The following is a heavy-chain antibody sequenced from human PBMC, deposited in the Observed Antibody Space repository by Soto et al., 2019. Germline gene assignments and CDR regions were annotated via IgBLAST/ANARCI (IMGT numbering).Heavy chain of an antibody. CDR3: ARETHGFSDAFDI. CDR2: ISPILGTA. J-gene: IGHJ3*02. V-gene: IGHV1-69*13. Sequence: GASVKVSCKASRATFSSYAISWVRQAPGQGLEWMGGISPILGTANYAQKFQGRVTITADESTSTAYMELSSLRSEDTAVYYCARETHGFSDAFDIWGQGTMVTVSS. CDR1: RATFSSYA. D-gene: IGHD3-3*01.